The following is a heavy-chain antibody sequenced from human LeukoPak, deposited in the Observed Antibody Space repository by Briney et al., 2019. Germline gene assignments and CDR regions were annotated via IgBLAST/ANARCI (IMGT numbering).Heavy chain of an antibody. V-gene: IGHV4-34*01. J-gene: IGHJ4*02. CDR1: GGSFSGYY. Sequence: SETLSLTCAVSGGSFSGYYWSWIRQPPGKGLQWIGEINHSGSTNHNPSLKSRVTISADTSKNQFSLKLSSVTAADTAVYYCARGSQRGHYYDSSGYRLDYWGQGTLVTVSS. CDR3: ARGSQRGHYYDSSGYRLDY. D-gene: IGHD3-22*01. CDR2: INHSGST.